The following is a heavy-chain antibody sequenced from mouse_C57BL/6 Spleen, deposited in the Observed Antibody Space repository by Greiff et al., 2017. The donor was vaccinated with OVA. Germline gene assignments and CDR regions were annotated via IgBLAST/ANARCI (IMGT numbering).Heavy chain of an antibody. CDR3: ARVGKTGYFDY. CDR2: IDPSDSYT. D-gene: IGHD4-1*01. V-gene: IGHV1-59*01. CDR1: GYTFTSYW. Sequence: QVQLQQSGAELVRPGTSVKLSCKASGYTFTSYWMHWVKQRPGQGLEWIGVIDPSDSYTNYNQKFKGKATLTVDTSSSTAYMQLSSLTSEDSAVYYCARVGKTGYFDYWGQGTTLTVSS. J-gene: IGHJ2*01.